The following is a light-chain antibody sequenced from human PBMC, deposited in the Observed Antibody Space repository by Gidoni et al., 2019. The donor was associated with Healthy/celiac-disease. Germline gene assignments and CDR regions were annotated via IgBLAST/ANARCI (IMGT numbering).Light chain of an antibody. CDR1: QSIASY. V-gene: IGKV1-39*01. CDR3: QQSYSTPRTLT. CDR2: DAS. J-gene: IGKJ4*01. Sequence: DIQMTQSPSSLSASVGDRVTITCRASQSIASYLNWYQQKPGKAPNLLIYDASNLQSGVPSRFSGSGSGTDFTLTISSLQPEDFATYYCQQSYSTPRTLTFGGGTKVEIK.